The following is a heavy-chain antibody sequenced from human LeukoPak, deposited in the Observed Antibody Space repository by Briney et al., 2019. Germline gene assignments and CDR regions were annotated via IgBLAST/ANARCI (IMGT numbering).Heavy chain of an antibody. Sequence: ASVKVSCKASGYTFTRYAISWVRPAPGQGLEWMGWINPFNGNPNDAERFKGRVIMTTDTSTRTAYMELRSLRSDDTAVHYCAREGGGVVNDAFDIWGQGTMVTVSS. D-gene: IGHD3-3*01. J-gene: IGHJ3*02. CDR2: INPFNGNP. V-gene: IGHV1-18*01. CDR3: AREGGGVVNDAFDI. CDR1: GYTFTRYA.